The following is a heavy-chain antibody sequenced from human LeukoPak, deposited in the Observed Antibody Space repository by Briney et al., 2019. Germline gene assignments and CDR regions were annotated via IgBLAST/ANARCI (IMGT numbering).Heavy chain of an antibody. V-gene: IGHV3-21*01. Sequence: GGSLRLSCAASGFTFSTWVSCNFSCSSHIYYADSLKGRFSISRDSARTSLSLQMNSLRVEDTAVYYCVRDDDRPDNGLDYWGQGTLVTVSS. CDR1: GFTFST. D-gene: IGHD3-22*01. CDR3: VRDDDRPDNGLDY. J-gene: IGHJ4*02. CDR2: NFSCSSHI.